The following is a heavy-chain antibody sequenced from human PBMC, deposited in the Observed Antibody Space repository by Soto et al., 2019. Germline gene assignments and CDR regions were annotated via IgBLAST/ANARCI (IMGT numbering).Heavy chain of an antibody. CDR1: GFTVSSNY. J-gene: IGHJ4*02. V-gene: IGHV3-53*04. Sequence: GGSLRLSCAASGFTVSSNYMSWVRQAPGKGLEWVSVIYSGGSTYYADSVKGRFTISRHSSKNTLYLQMNSLRAEDTAVYYCARIARQKRGVLDYWGQGTLVTVSS. CDR2: IYSGGST. CDR3: ARIARQKRGVLDY. D-gene: IGHD3-10*01.